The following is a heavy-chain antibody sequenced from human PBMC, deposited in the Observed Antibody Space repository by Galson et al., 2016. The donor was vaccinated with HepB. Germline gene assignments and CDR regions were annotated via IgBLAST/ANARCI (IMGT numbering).Heavy chain of an antibody. J-gene: IGHJ3*02. CDR2: INPSAGDS. V-gene: IGHV1-46*01. D-gene: IGHD3-10*01. Sequence: SVKVSCKASGYPFTKYYIQWVRQAPGQGLEWMATINPSAGDSIYAQRFQGRVTMTRDTSTSTVYMQLSSLRSEDTAVYYCARADGRGDAFEIWGQGTMVTVSS. CDR1: GYPFTKYY. CDR3: ARADGRGDAFEI.